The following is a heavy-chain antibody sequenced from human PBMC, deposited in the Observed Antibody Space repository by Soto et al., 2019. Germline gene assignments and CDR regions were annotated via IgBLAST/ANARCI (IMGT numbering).Heavy chain of an antibody. D-gene: IGHD3-10*01. CDR2: IYSSGST. CDR3: VIRGLSKSEVRGYFDY. V-gene: IGHV4-39*01. Sequence: SETLSLTCTVSGGSISTSSYYWGWIRQPPVKGLEWIGSIYSSGSTYYNPSLKSRVTISVDTSKNQFSLKLSSVTAADTAVYYCVIRGLSKSEVRGYFDYWGRGTLVTASS. J-gene: IGHJ4*02. CDR1: GGSISTSSYY.